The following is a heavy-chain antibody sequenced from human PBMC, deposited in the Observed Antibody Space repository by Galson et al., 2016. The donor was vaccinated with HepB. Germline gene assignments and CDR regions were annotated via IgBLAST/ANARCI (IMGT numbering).Heavy chain of an antibody. CDR3: ARGRITGGVFDS. D-gene: IGHD1-20*01. V-gene: IGHV4-34*01. Sequence: SETLSLTCAVSGRSLIGYYWTWIRQPPGKGLEWIGEINDGGSLNYNPSLKSRVTISVDTSKTQFSLKLFSVTAADTAVYFCARGRITGGVFDSWGQGTLVTVSS. CDR2: INDGGSL. J-gene: IGHJ4*02. CDR1: GRSLIGYY.